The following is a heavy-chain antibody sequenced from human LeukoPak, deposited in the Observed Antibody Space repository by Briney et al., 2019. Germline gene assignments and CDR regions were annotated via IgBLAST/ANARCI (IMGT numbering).Heavy chain of an antibody. CDR2: IRYDGNYK. J-gene: IGHJ4*02. D-gene: IGHD3-10*01. CDR1: GFTFPNFG. Sequence: PGGSLRLSCSASGFTFPNFGIHWVRQAPGKGLEWVAFIRYDGNYKFYADSVKGRFTISRDNSKNTVSLQMNSLRGEDTAVYYCARERGDYWGQGTLVTVSS. V-gene: IGHV3-30*02. CDR3: ARERGDY.